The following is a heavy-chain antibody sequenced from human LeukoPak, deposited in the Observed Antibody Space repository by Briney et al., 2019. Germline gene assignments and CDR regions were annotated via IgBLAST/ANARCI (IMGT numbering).Heavy chain of an antibody. CDR3: SRSGTGYSSGWYGYFDY. D-gene: IGHD6-19*01. J-gene: IGHJ4*02. CDR1: GFTFSSYG. V-gene: IGHV3-33*01. Sequence: GGSLRLSCAASGFTFSSYGMHWVRQAPGKGLEWVAVIWYDGSNKYYADSVKGRFTISRDNSKNTLYLQMNSPRAEDTAVYCCSRSGTGYSSGWYGYFDYWGQGTLVTVSS. CDR2: IWYDGSNK.